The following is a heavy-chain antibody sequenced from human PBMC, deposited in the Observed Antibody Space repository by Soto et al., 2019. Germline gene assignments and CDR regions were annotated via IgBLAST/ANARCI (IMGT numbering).Heavy chain of an antibody. D-gene: IGHD3-3*01. Sequence: EVQLAEAGGGLVQPGGSLSLSCAVSGFIFSDHDMDCVRQAPGRGLEWVGRSRNKGNSYTTHYAASVKGRFTMSRDDSRNSLYLQMSSLKNEDTAVYYCARAGYARGLEYWGQGTLVTVSS. CDR2: SRNKGNSYTT. CDR1: GFIFSDHD. V-gene: IGHV3-72*01. J-gene: IGHJ4*02. CDR3: ARAGYARGLEY.